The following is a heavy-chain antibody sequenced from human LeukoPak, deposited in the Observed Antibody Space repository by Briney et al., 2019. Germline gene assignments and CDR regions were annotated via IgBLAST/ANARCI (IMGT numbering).Heavy chain of an antibody. CDR3: AREGGFYRPLDY. J-gene: IGHJ4*02. CDR1: GGSISSYS. D-gene: IGHD3-3*01. V-gene: IGHV4-59*12. CDR2: LYYSGST. Sequence: SETLSLTCTVSGGSISSYSWSWIRQPPGRGLEWIGYLYYSGSTNYNPSLKSRVTMSVDTSKNQFSLKLSSVTAADTAVYYCAREGGFYRPLDYSGQGTPVTVSS.